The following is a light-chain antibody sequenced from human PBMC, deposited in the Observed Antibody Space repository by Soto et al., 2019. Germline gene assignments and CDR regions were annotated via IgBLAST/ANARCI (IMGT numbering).Light chain of an antibody. CDR2: GNS. J-gene: IGLJ1*01. CDR1: SSNIGAGYD. CDR3: QSYDSSLSAHV. Sequence: QSVLTHPPAVSGAPGQRVSISCTGGSSNIGAGYDVHWYQQLPGTAHKLLIYGNSNRPSGVPVRVSGSKSGTSASLAITGLQAEDEADYYCQSYDSSLSAHVFGTGPKVTV. V-gene: IGLV1-40*01.